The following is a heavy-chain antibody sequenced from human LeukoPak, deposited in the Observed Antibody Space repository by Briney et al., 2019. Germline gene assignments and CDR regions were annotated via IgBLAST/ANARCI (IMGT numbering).Heavy chain of an antibody. CDR1: GYTFTSYG. J-gene: IGHJ4*02. Sequence: GASVKVSCKASGYTFTSYGISWVRQAPGQGLEWMGWISAYNGNTNYAQKLQGRVTMTTDTSTSTAYMELSSLRSEDTAVYYCAAAPSYSSTSSLFDYWGQGTLVTVSS. D-gene: IGHD2-2*01. CDR3: AAAPSYSSTSSLFDY. V-gene: IGHV1-18*01. CDR2: ISAYNGNT.